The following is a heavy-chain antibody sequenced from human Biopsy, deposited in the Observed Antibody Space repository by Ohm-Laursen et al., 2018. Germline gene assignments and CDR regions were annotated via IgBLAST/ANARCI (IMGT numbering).Heavy chain of an antibody. CDR1: GESFNGYY. V-gene: IGHV4-34*01. Sequence: TLSLTCAVYGESFNGYYWSWIRQTPGKGLEWIGEINNSGKTNYNPSLKSRVTISVDTSKNQFSLKVSSVTAADTSVYYCVRGVDCYDPYHYYALDVWGQGTPVTVSS. CDR2: INNSGKT. CDR3: VRGVDCYDPYHYYALDV. D-gene: IGHD2-21*01. J-gene: IGHJ6*02.